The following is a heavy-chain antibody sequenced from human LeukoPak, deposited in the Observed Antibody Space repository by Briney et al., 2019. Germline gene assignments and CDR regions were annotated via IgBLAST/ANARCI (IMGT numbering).Heavy chain of an antibody. CDR2: ISYDGGNN. V-gene: IGHV3-30*14. J-gene: IGHJ4*02. D-gene: IGHD2-2*01. CDR1: GFTFSNYA. Sequence: PGGSLRLSCTASGFTFSNYAIHWVRQAPGKGPEWVAFISYDGGNNIYADSVKGRFTISRDISENTLYLQMDNLRAEDTAFYYCARSPPASPFDYWGQGTLVTVSS. CDR3: ARSPPASPFDY.